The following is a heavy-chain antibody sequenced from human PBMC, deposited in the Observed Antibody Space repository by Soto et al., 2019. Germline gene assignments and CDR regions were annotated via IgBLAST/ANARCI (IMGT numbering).Heavy chain of an antibody. CDR2: INHGGTS. V-gene: IGHV4-34*01. CDR3: ARVWGGAFDI. J-gene: IGHJ3*02. Sequence: SETLSLTCAVHGGSFSGYYWDWIRQPPGKGLEWIGEINHGGTSNYNPSLKSRVTISVDTSKNQFSLKLSSVTAADTAVYYCARVWGGAFDIWGQGTMVTVSS. CDR1: GGSFSGYY. D-gene: IGHD3-10*01.